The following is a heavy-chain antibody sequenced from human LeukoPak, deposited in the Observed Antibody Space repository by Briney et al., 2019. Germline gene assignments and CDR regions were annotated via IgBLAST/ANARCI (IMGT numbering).Heavy chain of an antibody. V-gene: IGHV3-23*01. CDR2: ISGSGGNT. CDR3: AKDRSTQFYFDF. Sequence: GGSLSLSCTASGFTLSRYWMSWVRQAPGKGLEWVSGISGSGGNTYYADSVQGRFTMSRDNSKNTLYLQMNSLRAEDTAVYYCAKDRSTQFYFDFRGQGTLVTVSS. J-gene: IGHJ4*02. D-gene: IGHD6-19*01. CDR1: GFTLSRYW.